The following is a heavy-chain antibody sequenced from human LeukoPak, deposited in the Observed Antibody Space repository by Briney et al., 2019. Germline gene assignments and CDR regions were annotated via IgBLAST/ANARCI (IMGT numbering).Heavy chain of an antibody. V-gene: IGHV1-18*01. D-gene: IGHD3-10*01. CDR2: ISAYNGNT. CDR3: ARVWRGFYGSGSHHFDY. CDR1: GYTFTSYG. J-gene: IGHJ4*02. Sequence: ASVKVSCKASGYTFTSYGISWVRQAPGQGLEWMGWISAYNGNTNCAQKLQGRVTMTTDTSTSTAYMELGSLRSDDTAVYYCARVWRGFYGSGSHHFDYWGQGTLVTVSS.